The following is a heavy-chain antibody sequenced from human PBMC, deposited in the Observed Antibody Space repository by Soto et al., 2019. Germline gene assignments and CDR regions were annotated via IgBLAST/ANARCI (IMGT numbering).Heavy chain of an antibody. D-gene: IGHD5-12*01. V-gene: IGHV4-31*03. CDR1: GGSISSGGYY. CDR3: ARGVRGWLQPHRKWFDP. CDR2: IYYSGST. J-gene: IGHJ5*02. Sequence: SETLSLTCTVSGGSISSGGYYWSWIRQHPGKGLEWIGYIYYSGSTYYNPSLKSRVTISVDTSKNQFSLKLSSVTAADTAVYYCARGVRGWLQPHRKWFDPWGQGTLVTVSS.